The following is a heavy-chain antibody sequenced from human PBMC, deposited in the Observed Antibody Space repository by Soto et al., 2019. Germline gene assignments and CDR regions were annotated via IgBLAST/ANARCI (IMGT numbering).Heavy chain of an antibody. CDR1: GFTFSNYG. Sequence: QVQLVESGGGVVQPGRSLRLSCAASGFTFSNYGMHWVRQAPGKGLEWVAVIWYDGRKDSYVDSVKGRFTISRDNSRNTLYLHMNSLRAEDTAMYYCARDLGAYPSGPDYWGQGILVTVSS. D-gene: IGHD2-2*02. CDR2: IWYDGRKD. J-gene: IGHJ4*02. V-gene: IGHV3-33*01. CDR3: ARDLGAYPSGPDY.